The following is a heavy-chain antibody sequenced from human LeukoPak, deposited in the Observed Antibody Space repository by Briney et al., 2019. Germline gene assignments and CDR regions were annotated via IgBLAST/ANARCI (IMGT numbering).Heavy chain of an antibody. J-gene: IGHJ5*02. CDR2: IKQDGSEI. CDR3: ARGHSGRWFWWFGA. V-gene: IGHV3-7*04. Sequence: GGSLRLSCASSGFTFSSYWMSWVRQAPGRGLQWVASIKQDGSEIYYVDSVKGRFSISRDNDKNSLSLQMNSLRAEDTAVYYCARGHSGRWFWWFGAWGQGTLVTVSS. D-gene: IGHD1-26*01. CDR1: GFTFSSYW.